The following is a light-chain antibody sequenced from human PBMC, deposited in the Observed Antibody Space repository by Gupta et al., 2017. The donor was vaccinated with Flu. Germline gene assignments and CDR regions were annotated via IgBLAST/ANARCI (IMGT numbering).Light chain of an antibody. V-gene: IGKV3-20*01. CDR1: QTVSSSY. Sequence: EIVLTQSPGTLSLSSGEGATLTCRASQTVSSSYLEWQQQKPSQSHRLIIYGASNTAVGSPDRFGGSGCLKDFPLTSSRREEDDFAVYYRHQYFASPVFGQGTKVEIK. CDR3: HQYFASPV. J-gene: IGKJ1*01. CDR2: GAS.